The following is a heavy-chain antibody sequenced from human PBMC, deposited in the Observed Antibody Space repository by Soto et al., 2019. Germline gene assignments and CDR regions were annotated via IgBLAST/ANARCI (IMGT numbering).Heavy chain of an antibody. CDR2: IYYSGST. Sequence: QVQLQESGPGLVKPSETLSLTCTVSGGSISSYYWSWIRQPPGKGLEWIGYIYYSGSTNYNPSLKRRVTRSVDTSKNQFSLKLSSVTAADTAVYYCARTWGVRFYYYGMDVWGQGTTVTVSS. V-gene: IGHV4-59*01. CDR1: GGSISSYY. D-gene: IGHD3-16*01. CDR3: ARTWGVRFYYYGMDV. J-gene: IGHJ6*02.